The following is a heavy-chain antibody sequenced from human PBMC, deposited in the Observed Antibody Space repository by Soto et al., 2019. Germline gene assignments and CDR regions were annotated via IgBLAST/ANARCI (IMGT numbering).Heavy chain of an antibody. D-gene: IGHD6-25*01. CDR3: ARDRLQVAAYFDA. CDR1: GFTFSDNY. V-gene: IGHV3-11*01. Sequence: QVRLVESGGGLVKPGGSLRLSCAASGFTFSDNYMSWIRQAPGKGLEWVSYISSDGSMIYYADSVKGRFTLSRDNAKNSLYLQMTSLRVEDTAVYYCARDRLQVAAYFDAWGQGLLVTVSS. CDR2: ISSDGSMI. J-gene: IGHJ5*02.